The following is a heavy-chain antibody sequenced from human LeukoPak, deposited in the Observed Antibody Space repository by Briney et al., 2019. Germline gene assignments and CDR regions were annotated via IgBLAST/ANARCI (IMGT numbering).Heavy chain of an antibody. CDR1: GGSISTYY. CDR2: IYYGGST. J-gene: IGHJ4*02. CDR3: ASSSSSEVLFDY. D-gene: IGHD6-6*01. V-gene: IGHV4-59*01. Sequence: PSETLSLTCIVSGGSISTYYWSWIRQPAGKGLEWIGYIYYGGSTDYNPSLKSRVTISVDTSKNQFSLKLTSVTAADTAVYYCASSSSSEVLFDYWGQGTLVTVSS.